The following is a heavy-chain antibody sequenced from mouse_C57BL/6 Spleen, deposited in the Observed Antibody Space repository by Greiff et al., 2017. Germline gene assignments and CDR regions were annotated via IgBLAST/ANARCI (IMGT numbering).Heavy chain of an antibody. CDR1: GFNIKDDY. J-gene: IGHJ3*01. CDR3: ARSGLGTSFAY. D-gene: IGHD4-1*01. Sequence: EVQLVESGAELVRPGASVKLSCTASGFNIKDDYMHWVKQRPEQGLEWIGWIDPGSGSTNYNEKFKSKATLTVDTSSSTAYMQLSSLTSEDSAVYYCARSGLGTSFAYWGQGTLVTVSA. V-gene: IGHV14-4*01. CDR2: IDPGSGST.